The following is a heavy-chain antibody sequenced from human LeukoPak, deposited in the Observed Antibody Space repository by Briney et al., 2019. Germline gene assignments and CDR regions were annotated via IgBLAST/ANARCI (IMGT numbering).Heavy chain of an antibody. D-gene: IGHD6-6*01. J-gene: IGHJ4*02. CDR1: GYTFTGYY. Sequence: ASVKVSCKASGYTFTGYYLHWVRQAPGQGLEWMGWISIYNGNTNYAEKIQDRVTMTTDTSTNTAFMELRSLRSDDTAMYYCARNHYSSSSDYWGQGTLVTVSS. CDR2: ISIYNGNT. V-gene: IGHV1-18*04. CDR3: ARNHYSSSSDY.